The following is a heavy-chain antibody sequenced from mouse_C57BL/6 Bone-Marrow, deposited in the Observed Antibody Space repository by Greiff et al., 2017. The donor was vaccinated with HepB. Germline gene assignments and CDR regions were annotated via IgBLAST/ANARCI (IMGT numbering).Heavy chain of an antibody. CDR2: IHPNSGST. V-gene: IGHV1-64*01. D-gene: IGHD1-1*01. CDR1: GYTFTSYW. Sequence: QVHVKQSGAELVKPGASVKLSCKASGYTFTSYWMHWVKQRPGQGLEWIGMIHPNSGSTNYNEKFKSKATLTVDKSSSTAYMQLSSLTSEDSAVYYCASFYGSSLFDYWGQGTTLTVSS. CDR3: ASFYGSSLFDY. J-gene: IGHJ2*01.